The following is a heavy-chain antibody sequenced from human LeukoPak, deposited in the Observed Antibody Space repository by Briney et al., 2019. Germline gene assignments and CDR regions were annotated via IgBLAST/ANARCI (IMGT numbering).Heavy chain of an antibody. CDR3: ARGQDVVVLSELVQPANLDY. CDR2: IYYSGST. D-gene: IGHD2-2*01. Sequence: PSETLSLTCTVSGGSISSSGYYWGWIRQPPGKGLEWIGSIYYSGSTYYNPSLKSRVAISVDTSKNQFSLKLSSVTAADTAVYYCARGQDVVVLSELVQPANLDYWGQGTLVTVSS. J-gene: IGHJ4*02. CDR1: GGSISSSGYY. V-gene: IGHV4-39*07.